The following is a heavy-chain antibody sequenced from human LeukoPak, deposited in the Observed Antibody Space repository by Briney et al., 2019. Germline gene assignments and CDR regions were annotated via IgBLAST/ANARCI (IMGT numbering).Heavy chain of an antibody. CDR2: ISYDGSNK. D-gene: IGHD1-26*01. J-gene: IGHJ4*02. CDR3: AKQAGIGGSIAHLRH. CDR1: GFTFSSYG. V-gene: IGHV3-30*18. Sequence: PGGSLRLSCAASGFTFSSYGMHRVRQAPGKGLEWVAVISYDGSNKYYADSVKGRFTISRDNSKNTLYLQMNSLRAEDTAVYYCAKQAGIGGSIAHLRHWGQGTLVTVSS.